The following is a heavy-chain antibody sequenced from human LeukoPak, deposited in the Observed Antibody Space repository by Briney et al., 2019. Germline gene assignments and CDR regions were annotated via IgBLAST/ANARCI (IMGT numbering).Heavy chain of an antibody. CDR2: IYPGDSDT. Sequence: PGESLKISCKGSRYIFIRNWIGWVRPMPGKGLEWMSIIYPGDSDTRYSPSFQGQVTISADKSISTAYLQWSSLTASDTAMYYCARLGTSATYFEFWGQGTLVTVSS. CDR3: ARLGTSATYFEF. CDR1: RYIFIRNW. J-gene: IGHJ4*02. V-gene: IGHV5-51*01. D-gene: IGHD2-15*01.